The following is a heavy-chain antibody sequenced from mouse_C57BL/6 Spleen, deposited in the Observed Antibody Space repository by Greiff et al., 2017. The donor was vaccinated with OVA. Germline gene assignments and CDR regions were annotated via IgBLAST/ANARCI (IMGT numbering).Heavy chain of an antibody. V-gene: IGHV1-53*01. D-gene: IGHD2-1*01. CDR2: INPSNGGT. Sequence: QVQLQQPGTELVKPGASVKLSCKASGYTFTSYWMHWVKQRPGQGLEWIGNINPSNGGTNYNEKFKSKATLTVDKSSSTAYMQLSSLTSEDSAVYYCARGGPLYCNFLYYYAMDYWGQGTSVTVSS. J-gene: IGHJ4*01. CDR1: GYTFTSYW. CDR3: ARGGPLYCNFLYYYAMDY.